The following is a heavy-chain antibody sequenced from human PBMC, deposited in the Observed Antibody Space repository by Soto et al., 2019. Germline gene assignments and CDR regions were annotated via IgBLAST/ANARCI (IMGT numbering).Heavy chain of an antibody. V-gene: IGHV3-23*01. Sequence: GGSLRLSCAASGFTFSSYAMSWVRQAPGKGLEWVSAISGSGGSTYYADSVKGRFTISRDNSKNTLYLQMNSLRAEDTVVYYCVLWPPYFFAYCGQGTLVTVSS. J-gene: IGHJ4*02. D-gene: IGHD3-10*01. CDR2: ISGSGGST. CDR1: GFTFSSYA. CDR3: VLWPPYFFAY.